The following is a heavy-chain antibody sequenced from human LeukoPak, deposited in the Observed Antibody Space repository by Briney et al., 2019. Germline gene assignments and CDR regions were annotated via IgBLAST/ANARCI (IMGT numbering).Heavy chain of an antibody. CDR2: INPNSGGT. V-gene: IGHV1-2*06. CDR3: ARAPNSGSYSWFDP. J-gene: IGHJ5*02. CDR1: GYTFTGYY. D-gene: IGHD1-26*01. Sequence: ASVTVSCKASGYTFTGYYMHWVRQAPGQGLEWMGRINPNSGGTNYAQKFQGRVTMTRDTSISTAYMELSRLRSDDTAVYYCARAPNSGSYSWFDPWGQGTLVTVSS.